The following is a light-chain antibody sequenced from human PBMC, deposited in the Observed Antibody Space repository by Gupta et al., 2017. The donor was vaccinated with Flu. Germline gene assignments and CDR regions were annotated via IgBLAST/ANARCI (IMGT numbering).Light chain of an antibody. V-gene: IGLV2-8*01. CDR3: SSYAGSNNQV. J-gene: IGLJ1*01. CDR2: EVS. CDR1: SSDVGGYNY. Sequence: VPISCTGTSSDVGGYNYVSWYQQHPGKAPNLMIYEVSKRPSGVPDRFSGSKSGNTASLTVSGLQAEDEADYYCSSYAGSNNQVFGTGTKVTVL.